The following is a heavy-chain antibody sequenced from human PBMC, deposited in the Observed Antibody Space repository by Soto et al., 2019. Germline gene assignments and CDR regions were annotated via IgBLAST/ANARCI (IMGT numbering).Heavy chain of an antibody. CDR2: IIPIFGTA. J-gene: IGHJ6*02. Sequence: QPQLVQSGAEVKKPGSSVKVSCKASGGTFSSYGISWVRQAPGQGLEWMGGIIPIFGTADYAQKFKGRVTISADKTTSTAYMELSSLRCEDTAVYFCARDPLPREFWSDYYTTMDYYSGMDVWGQGTTVTVSS. V-gene: IGHV1-69*06. D-gene: IGHD3-3*01. CDR1: GGTFSSYG. CDR3: ARDPLPREFWSDYYTTMDYYSGMDV.